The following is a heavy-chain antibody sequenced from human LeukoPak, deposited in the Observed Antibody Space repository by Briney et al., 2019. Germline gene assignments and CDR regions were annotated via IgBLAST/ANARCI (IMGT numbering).Heavy chain of an antibody. CDR3: AELGITMIGGV. Sequence: GGSLRLSCAASGLTFSSFGMTWVRQAPGKGLEWVSYISSSGSTIYYADSVKGRFTISRDNAKNSLYLQMNSLRAEDTAVYYCAELGITMIGGVWGKGPRSPSPQ. V-gene: IGHV3-48*04. J-gene: IGHJ6*04. CDR1: GLTFSSFG. CDR2: ISSSGSTI. D-gene: IGHD3-10*02.